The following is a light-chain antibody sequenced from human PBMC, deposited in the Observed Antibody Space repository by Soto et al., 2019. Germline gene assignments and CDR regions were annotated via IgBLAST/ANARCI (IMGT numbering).Light chain of an antibody. CDR3: GSWDSSLSAYV. Sequence: QSVLTQPPSVSAAPGQKVTISCSGRSSNIGGNSVSWYQQLPGTAPKLLIYDDNKRPSGIPDRFSGSKSGTSATLGITGFQTGDEADYYCGSWDSSLSAYVFGTGTKV. V-gene: IGLV1-51*01. CDR1: SSNIGGNS. J-gene: IGLJ1*01. CDR2: DDN.